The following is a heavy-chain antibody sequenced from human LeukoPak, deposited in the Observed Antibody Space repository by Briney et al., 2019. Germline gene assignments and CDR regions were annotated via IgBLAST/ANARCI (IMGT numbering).Heavy chain of an antibody. CDR2: ISRSSSII. CDR1: GFTFSSYS. Sequence: GGSLRLSCAASGFTFSSYSMNWVRQAPGKGLEWVSYISRSSSIIYHADSVKGRFTISRDNAKNSLYLQMNSLRADDPAVYYCAREMTTAYAFDIWGQGTMVTVSS. D-gene: IGHD4-11*01. CDR3: AREMTTAYAFDI. V-gene: IGHV3-48*01. J-gene: IGHJ3*02.